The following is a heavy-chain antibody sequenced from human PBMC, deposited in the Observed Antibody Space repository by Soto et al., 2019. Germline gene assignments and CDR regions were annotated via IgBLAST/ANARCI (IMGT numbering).Heavy chain of an antibody. CDR1: GFTCSSYG. Sequence: GGSLRLSCAASGFTCSSYGMHWVRQAPGKGLEGVAVISYGGSNKYDADSVKGRYTISRDNSKTPLFLQMDRLTPQDTAVYFCSNPSGYYFGMGSHDEASDMCGQGTLVTVS. D-gene: IGHD3-9*01. CDR2: ISYGGSNK. CDR3: SNPSGYYFGMGSHDEASDM. V-gene: IGHV3-30*18. J-gene: IGHJ3*02.